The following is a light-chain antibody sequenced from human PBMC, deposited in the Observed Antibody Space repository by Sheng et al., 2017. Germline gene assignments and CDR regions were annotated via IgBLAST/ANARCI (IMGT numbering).Light chain of an antibody. Sequence: EIVMTQSPATLSVSPGARATLSCRASQYVGSNLAWYQQKPSQTPRLLIYDASTRATGIPARFSGSGSGTEFTLTISSLQSEDVAVYYCQQYNNWPPLTFGQGTRLEIK. J-gene: IGKJ5*01. CDR3: QQYNNWPPLT. CDR2: DAS. CDR1: QYVGSN. V-gene: IGKV3-15*01.